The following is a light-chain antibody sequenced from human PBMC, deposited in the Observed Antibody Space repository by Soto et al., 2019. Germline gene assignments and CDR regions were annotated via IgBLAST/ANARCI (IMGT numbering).Light chain of an antibody. CDR3: QSYDTIMSGSVV. Sequence: QSVLTQPPSVSGAPWQSVTISCTGSYSNRGAGYDVHWYQQIPGMAPKLLIYGNNNRPSGVPDRFSGSKSGTSASLAITGLQAEDEADYYCQSYDTIMSGSVVFGGGTKVTVL. J-gene: IGLJ2*01. CDR1: YSNRGAGYD. CDR2: GNN. V-gene: IGLV1-40*01.